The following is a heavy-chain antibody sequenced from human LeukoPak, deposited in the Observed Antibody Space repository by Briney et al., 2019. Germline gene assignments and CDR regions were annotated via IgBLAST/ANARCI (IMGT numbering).Heavy chain of an antibody. CDR2: FDPEDGET. V-gene: IGHV1-24*01. CDR1: GYTHTELF. Sequence: ASVNDSFMVSGYTHTELFMYWVRQAPGKGLEWMGGFDPEDGETIYAQKFQGRVTMTEDTSTDTAYMELSSLRSEDTAVYYCATYGMDVWGKGTTVTVSS. CDR3: ATYGMDV. J-gene: IGHJ6*04.